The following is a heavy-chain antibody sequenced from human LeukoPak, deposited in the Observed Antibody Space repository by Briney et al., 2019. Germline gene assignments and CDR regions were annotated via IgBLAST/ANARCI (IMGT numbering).Heavy chain of an antibody. J-gene: IGHJ3*02. CDR1: GGSISSGGYY. CDR2: IYYSGST. Sequence: SETLSLTCTVSGGSISSGGYYWSWIRQPPGKGLEWIGYIYYSGSTYYNPSLKSRVTISVDTSKNQFSLKLSSVTAADTAVYYCARDEGDGYNEDAFDIWGQGTMVTVSS. V-gene: IGHV4-30-4*01. D-gene: IGHD5-24*01. CDR3: ARDEGDGYNEDAFDI.